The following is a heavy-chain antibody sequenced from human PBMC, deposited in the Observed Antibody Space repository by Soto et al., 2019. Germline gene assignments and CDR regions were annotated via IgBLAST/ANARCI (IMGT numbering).Heavy chain of an antibody. CDR1: GYTFTSYG. D-gene: IGHD6-19*01. J-gene: IGHJ4*02. V-gene: IGHV1-18*01. CDR2: ISTFKGNT. CDR3: ARTIYSSGWYYFDY. Sequence: ASVEVSCKASGYTFTSYGISWLRQAPGQGLEWLGWISTFKGNTKYAQMFQGRVTVTTDTSTNTVNMELRSLRSDDTATYYCARTIYSSGWYYFDYWGQGTPVTVSS.